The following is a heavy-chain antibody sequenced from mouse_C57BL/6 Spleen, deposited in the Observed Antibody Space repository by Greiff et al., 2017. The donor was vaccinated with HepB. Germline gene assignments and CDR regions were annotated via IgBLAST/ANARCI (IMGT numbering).Heavy chain of an antibody. Sequence: VQLQQSGAELVKPGASVKISCKASGYAFSSYWMNWVKQRPGKGLEWIGQIYPGDGDTNYNGKFKGKATLTADKSSSTAYMQLSSLTSEDSAVYFCARFTTVVAYWYFDVWGTGTTVTVSS. D-gene: IGHD1-1*01. V-gene: IGHV1-80*01. CDR2: IYPGDGDT. CDR3: ARFTTVVAYWYFDV. CDR1: GYAFSSYW. J-gene: IGHJ1*03.